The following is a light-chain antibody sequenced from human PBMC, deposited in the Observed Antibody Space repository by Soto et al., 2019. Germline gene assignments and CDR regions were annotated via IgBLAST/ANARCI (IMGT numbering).Light chain of an antibody. J-gene: IGLJ1*01. Sequence: QSALTQPASVSGSPGQSITISCTGTSSDVGGYNYVSWYQQHPGKAPKLMIYDVSNRPSGVSNRFSGSKSGNTASLTISGLQAEDEADYNDNLYTSGRTYFFGTGTKVTAL. CDR1: SSDVGGYNY. V-gene: IGLV2-14*01. CDR2: DVS. CDR3: NLYTSGRTYF.